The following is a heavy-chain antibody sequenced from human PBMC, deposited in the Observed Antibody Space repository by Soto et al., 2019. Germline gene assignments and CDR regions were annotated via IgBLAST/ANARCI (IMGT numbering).Heavy chain of an antibody. J-gene: IGHJ3*02. V-gene: IGHV3-21*01. CDR2: ISSSSSYI. CDR3: ARGDTAMVTDAFDI. Sequence: EVQLVESGGGLVKPGGSLRLSCAASGFTFSSYSMNWVRQAPGKGLEWVSSISSSSSYIYYADSVKGRFTISRDNAKNSLYLQMNSLRAEDTAVYYCARGDTAMVTDAFDIWGHGTMVTVSS. CDR1: GFTFSSYS. D-gene: IGHD5-18*01.